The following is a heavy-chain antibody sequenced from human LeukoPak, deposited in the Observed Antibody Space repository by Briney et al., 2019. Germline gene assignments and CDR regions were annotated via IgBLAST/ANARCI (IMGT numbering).Heavy chain of an antibody. CDR1: GFTVSSNY. J-gene: IGHJ4*02. D-gene: IGHD3-10*01. Sequence: GGSLRLSCAASGFTVSSNYMSWVRQAPGKGLEWVSVIYSGGSTYYADSVKGRFTISRDNSKNTLYLQMNSLRAEDTAVYYCARDAGYGSGSFFFDCWGQGTLVTVSS. V-gene: IGHV3-53*01. CDR3: ARDAGYGSGSFFFDC. CDR2: IYSGGST.